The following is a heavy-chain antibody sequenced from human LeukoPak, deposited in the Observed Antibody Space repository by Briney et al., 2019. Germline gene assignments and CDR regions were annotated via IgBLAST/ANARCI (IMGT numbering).Heavy chain of an antibody. CDR3: ASGKTTVDAFDI. J-gene: IGHJ3*02. D-gene: IGHD4-17*01. Sequence: GESLNTSFKGSGYTLTTYRSGWVGQMPGKGLEWMGIIYPGDSDTRYRPSFQGQVTISADKSISTAYLQWSSLKASDTAMYYCASGKTTVDAFDIWGQGTMVTVSS. CDR1: GYTLTTYR. V-gene: IGHV5-51*01. CDR2: IYPGDSDT.